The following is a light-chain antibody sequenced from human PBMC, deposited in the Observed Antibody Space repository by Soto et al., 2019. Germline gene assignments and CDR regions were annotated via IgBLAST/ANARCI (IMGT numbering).Light chain of an antibody. CDR1: QSVSSN. CDR2: GAS. CDR3: QRYNNWPPIT. Sequence: EIDIAQSPTTLSVSPGERATLSCRASQSVSSNLAWYQQKPGQAPRLLIYGASTRATGIPARFSGSGSGTEFTLTISSLQSEDFAVYYCQRYNNWPPITFGQGTRLEIK. J-gene: IGKJ5*01. V-gene: IGKV3-15*01.